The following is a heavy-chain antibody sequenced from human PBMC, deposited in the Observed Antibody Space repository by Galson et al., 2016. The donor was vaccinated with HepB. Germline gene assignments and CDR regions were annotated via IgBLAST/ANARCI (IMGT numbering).Heavy chain of an antibody. CDR2: IYHSGST. D-gene: IGHD3-9*01. J-gene: IGHJ4*02. CDR1: SGSISSNNW. Sequence: SETLSLTCAVSSGSISSNNWWSWVRQPPGKGLEWIGEIYHSGSTNYNPSLKSRVTISVDKSKNQFSLKLSSVTAADTAVYYCARADYDILTGYLFDYWGQGTLVTVSS. V-gene: IGHV4-4*02. CDR3: ARADYDILTGYLFDY.